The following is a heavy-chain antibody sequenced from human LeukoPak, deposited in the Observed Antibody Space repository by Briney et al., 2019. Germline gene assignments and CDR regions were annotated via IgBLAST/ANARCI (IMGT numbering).Heavy chain of an antibody. V-gene: IGHV4-39*07. CDR3: ARVGVWGPGELPSYYYYYMDV. CDR1: GGSISSSSYY. J-gene: IGHJ6*03. CDR2: IYYSGST. D-gene: IGHD3-16*01. Sequence: SETLSLTCTVSGGSISSSSYYWGWLRQPPGKGLEWIGSIYYSGSTYYNPSLKSRVTISVDTSKNQFSLKLSSVTAADTAVYYCARVGVWGPGELPSYYYYYMDVWGKGTTVTVSS.